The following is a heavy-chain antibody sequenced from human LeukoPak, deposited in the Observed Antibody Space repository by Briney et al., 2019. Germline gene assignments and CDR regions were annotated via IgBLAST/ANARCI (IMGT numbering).Heavy chain of an antibody. CDR3: ARQNSSSWYNY. CDR2: IYYSGST. D-gene: IGHD6-13*01. Sequence: SETLSLTCTVSGGSISSSIYYWGWIRQPPGKGLEWIGSIYYSGSTYYNPSLKSRVTISVDTSKNQFSLRLSSVTAADTAVYYCARQNSSSWYNYWGQGTLVTVSS. J-gene: IGHJ4*02. CDR1: GGSISSSIYY. V-gene: IGHV4-39*01.